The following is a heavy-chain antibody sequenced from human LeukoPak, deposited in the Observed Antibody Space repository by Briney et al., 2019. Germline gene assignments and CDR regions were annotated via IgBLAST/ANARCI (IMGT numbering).Heavy chain of an antibody. V-gene: IGHV3-11*06. CDR1: GFNFSDHN. D-gene: IGHD3-3*01. J-gene: IGHJ4*02. CDR3: ARGPAITIFGVVPNFDY. Sequence: GGSLRLSCVASGFNFSDHNMNWIRHSPGKGLQWISYMSSRSGITHYADSVKGRFTISRDNAKNSLYLQMNSLRVEDTAVYYCARGPAITIFGVVPNFDYWGQGTLVTVSS. CDR2: MSSRSGIT.